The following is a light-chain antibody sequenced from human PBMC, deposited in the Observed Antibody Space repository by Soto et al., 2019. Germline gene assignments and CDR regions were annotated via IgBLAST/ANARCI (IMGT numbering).Light chain of an antibody. CDR2: KAS. Sequence: DIQMTQSPSTLSASVGDRVTITCRASQSISSWLAWYQQKPGKAPKLLIYKASSLESGVPSRFSGSGSGTEFTLTISSLRPDDFATYYCQQYNSHETFGQGTKVEIK. CDR1: QSISSW. CDR3: QQYNSHET. V-gene: IGKV1-5*03. J-gene: IGKJ1*01.